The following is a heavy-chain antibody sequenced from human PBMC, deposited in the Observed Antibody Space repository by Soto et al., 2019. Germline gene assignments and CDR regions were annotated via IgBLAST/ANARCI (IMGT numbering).Heavy chain of an antibody. CDR3: ARKVEWGYDSYYYYYMDV. Sequence: QVQLVQSGAEVKKPGASVKVSCKASGYTFTSYDINWVRQATGQGLEWMGWMNPNSGNTGYAQKFQGRVTMTRNTSISTAYMELSSLRSEDTAVYYCARKVEWGYDSYYYYYMDVWGKGTTVTVSS. CDR2: MNPNSGNT. J-gene: IGHJ6*03. CDR1: GYTFTSYD. V-gene: IGHV1-8*01. D-gene: IGHD5-12*01.